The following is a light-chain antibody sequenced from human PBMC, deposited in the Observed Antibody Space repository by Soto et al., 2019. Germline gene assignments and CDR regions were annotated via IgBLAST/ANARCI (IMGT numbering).Light chain of an antibody. Sequence: QAALGQPPSVSAAPGHRVTISCAGSSPNSGAGYHVHWYQHLPGTAPKLLISGNSNRPSGVPDRFSGSKSGTSASLAITGLQAEDEADYYCQSYDSSLSGYVFGTGTKVTVL. V-gene: IGLV1-40*01. J-gene: IGLJ1*01. CDR1: SPNSGAGYH. CDR3: QSYDSSLSGYV. CDR2: GNS.